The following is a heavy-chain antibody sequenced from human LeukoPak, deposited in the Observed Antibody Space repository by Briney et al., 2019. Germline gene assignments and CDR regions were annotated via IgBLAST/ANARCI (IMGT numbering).Heavy chain of an antibody. Sequence: GGSLRLSCAASGFTFDDYGMSWVRQAPGKGLEWVSGINWNGGSTGYADSVKGRFTISRDNAKNSLYLQMNSLRAEDTALYYCARRATYGDYSNYYFDYWDQGTLVTVSS. J-gene: IGHJ4*02. CDR3: ARRATYGDYSNYYFDY. D-gene: IGHD4-17*01. V-gene: IGHV3-20*04. CDR1: GFTFDDYG. CDR2: INWNGGST.